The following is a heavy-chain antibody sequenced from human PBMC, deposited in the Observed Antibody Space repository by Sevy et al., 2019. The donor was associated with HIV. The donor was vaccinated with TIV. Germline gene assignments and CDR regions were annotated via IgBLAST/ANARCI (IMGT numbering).Heavy chain of an antibody. D-gene: IGHD3-16*02. CDR2: ISYDGSNK. CDR1: GFTFSSYA. CDR3: ASLLSAFDI. Sequence: GGSLRLSCAASGFTFSSYAMHWVRQAPGKGLEWVAVISYDGSNKYYADPVKGRFTISRDNSKNTLYLQMNSLRAEDTAVYYCASLLSAFDIWGQGTMVTVSS. V-gene: IGHV3-30-3*01. J-gene: IGHJ3*02.